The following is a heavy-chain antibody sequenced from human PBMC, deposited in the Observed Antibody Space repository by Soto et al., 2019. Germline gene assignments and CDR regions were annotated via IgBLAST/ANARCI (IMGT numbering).Heavy chain of an antibody. J-gene: IGHJ4*02. CDR3: ARDQTTLTYYFDY. CDR1: GFTFDDYG. Sequence: EVQLVESEGGLIQPGGSLRLSCAASGFTFDDYGMHWVRQAPGKGLAWVAGISWNSGIIGYADSVKGRFTISRDNAKNSLYLQMNSLRAEDTALYYCARDQTTLTYYFDYWGQGTLVTVSS. V-gene: IGHV3-9*01. CDR2: ISWNSGII.